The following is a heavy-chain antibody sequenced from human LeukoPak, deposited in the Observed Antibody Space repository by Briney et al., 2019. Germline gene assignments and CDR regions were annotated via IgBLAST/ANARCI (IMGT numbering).Heavy chain of an antibody. D-gene: IGHD3-10*01. CDR3: AKDLRITMVRGGSFDY. J-gene: IGHJ4*02. CDR1: GFTFSSYA. CDR2: ISGSGGST. Sequence: PGGSLRLSCAASGFTFSSYAMSWVRQAPGKGLEWVSAISGSGGSTYYADSVKGRFTISRDSSKNTLYLQMNSLRAEDTAVYYCAKDLRITMVRGGSFDYWGQGTLVTVSS. V-gene: IGHV3-23*01.